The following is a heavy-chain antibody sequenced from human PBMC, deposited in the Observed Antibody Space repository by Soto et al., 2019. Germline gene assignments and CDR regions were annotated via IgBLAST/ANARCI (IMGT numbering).Heavy chain of an antibody. J-gene: IGHJ4*02. CDR2: INTDGSDT. Sequence: HPGGSLRLSCAASGFTFSSDWMHWVRQAPGKGLVWVSRINTDGSDTSYADSVKGRFTISRDNAKNTLYLQMNSLRPEDTALYYCVRSKGGYSYGTPFDYWGQGTLVTVSS. CDR3: VRSKGGYSYGTPFDY. D-gene: IGHD5-18*01. V-gene: IGHV3-74*01. CDR1: GFTFSSDW.